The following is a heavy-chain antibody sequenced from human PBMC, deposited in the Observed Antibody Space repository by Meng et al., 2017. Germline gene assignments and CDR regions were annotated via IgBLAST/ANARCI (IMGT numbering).Heavy chain of an antibody. J-gene: IGHJ4*02. Sequence: SETLSLTCTVSGYSISSGYYWGWIRQPPGKGLEWIGSIYHSGSTYYNPSLKSRVTISVDTSKNQFSLKLSSVTAADTAVYYCARDLMTTAIWGQGTLVNGAS. CDR1: GYSISSGYY. D-gene: IGHD4-17*01. CDR3: ARDLMTTAI. CDR2: IYHSGST. V-gene: IGHV4-38-2*02.